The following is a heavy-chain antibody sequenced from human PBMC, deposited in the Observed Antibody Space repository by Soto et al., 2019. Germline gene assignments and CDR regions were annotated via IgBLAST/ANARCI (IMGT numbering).Heavy chain of an antibody. CDR3: ARAMVVAANGYYYYYGMDV. CDR2: INPNSGGT. Sequence: GGPVKVSCKASGYTFTGYYMHWVRQAPGQGLEWMGWINPNSGGTNYAQKFQGWVTMTRDTSISTAYMELSRLRSDDTAVYYCARAMVVAANGYYYYYGMDVWGQGTSVTVSS. D-gene: IGHD2-15*01. CDR1: GYTFTGYY. V-gene: IGHV1-2*04. J-gene: IGHJ6*02.